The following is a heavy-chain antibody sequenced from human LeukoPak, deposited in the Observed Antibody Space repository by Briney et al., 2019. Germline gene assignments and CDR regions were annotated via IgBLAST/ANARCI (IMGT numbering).Heavy chain of an antibody. Sequence: GASVKVSCKASGYTFTNYYVHWVRQAPGQGLEWMGVINPTGGSTNYAQKLQGRVTITRDTSPSTVYMELSSLRSEDTAVYYCARDSTVTTFRGCVDPWGQGTLVTVSS. J-gene: IGHJ5*02. CDR1: GYTFTNYY. D-gene: IGHD4-17*01. CDR3: ARDSTVTTFRGCVDP. CDR2: INPTGGST. V-gene: IGHV1-46*01.